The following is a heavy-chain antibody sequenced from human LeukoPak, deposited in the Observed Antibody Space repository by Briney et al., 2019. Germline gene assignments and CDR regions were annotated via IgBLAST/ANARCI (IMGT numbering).Heavy chain of an antibody. CDR1: GYTFTSYG. CDR2: ISAYNGNT. D-gene: IGHD3-22*01. V-gene: IGHV1-18*01. CDR3: ARIDSSGYYYRVPDY. Sequence: GASVKVSCKASGYTFTSYGISWVRQAPGQGLEWMGWISAYNGNTNYAQKLQGRVTMTTDTSTSTAYMELRGLRSDDTAVYYCARIDSSGYYYRVPDYWGQGTLVTVSS. J-gene: IGHJ4*02.